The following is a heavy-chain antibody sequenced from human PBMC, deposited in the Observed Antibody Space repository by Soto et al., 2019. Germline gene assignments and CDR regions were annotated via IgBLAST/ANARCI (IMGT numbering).Heavy chain of an antibody. CDR2: ISYDGSNK. J-gene: IGHJ6*04. Sequence: QVQLVESGGGVVQPGRSLRLSCAASGFTFSSYGMHWVRQAPGKGLEWVAVISYDGSNKYYADSVKGRFTISRDNSKNTVYLQGNGVRAEDTAVYYCAKGAGEGGVAAPPIYYGMAVWGKGTPVTVSS. CDR1: GFTFSSYG. D-gene: IGHD2-15*01. V-gene: IGHV3-30*18. CDR3: AKGAGEGGVAAPPIYYGMAV.